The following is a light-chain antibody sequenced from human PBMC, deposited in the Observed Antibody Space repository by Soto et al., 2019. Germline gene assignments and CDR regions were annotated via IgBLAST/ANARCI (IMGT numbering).Light chain of an antibody. CDR2: EVS. V-gene: IGLV2-8*01. Sequence: QSVLTQPPSASGSPGQSVTISCTGTSSDVGYYNFVSWFQQHPGKAPKLMIYEVSKRPSGVPDRFSGSKSGNTASLTVSGLQAEDEADYYGSSYAGSNNLVFGGGTKLTVL. J-gene: IGLJ2*01. CDR3: SSYAGSNNLV. CDR1: SSDVGYYNF.